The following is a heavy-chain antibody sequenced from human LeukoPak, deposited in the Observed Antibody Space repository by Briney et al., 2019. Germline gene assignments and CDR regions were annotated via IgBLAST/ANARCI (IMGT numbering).Heavy chain of an antibody. CDR2: ISYLGTNE. Sequence: GGSLRLSCAASGFTFSTYAMHWVRQAPGKGLKWVAVISYLGTNEYYADSVKGRFTISRDNSKNTLYLQMNSLRAEDTAVYYCARSGSYYYGMDVWGQGTTVTVSS. J-gene: IGHJ6*02. D-gene: IGHD1-26*01. CDR3: ARSGSYYYGMDV. CDR1: GFTFSTYA. V-gene: IGHV3-30*14.